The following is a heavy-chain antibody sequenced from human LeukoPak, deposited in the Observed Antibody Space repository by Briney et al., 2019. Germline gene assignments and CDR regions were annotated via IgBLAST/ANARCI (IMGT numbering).Heavy chain of an antibody. Sequence: SETLSLTCAVYGGSFSGYYWSWIRQPPGKGLEWIGEINHSGSTNYNPSLKSRVTISVDTSKNQFSLKLSSVTAADTAVYYCARRSGSYYHYFDYWGQGTLVTVSS. J-gene: IGHJ4*02. V-gene: IGHV4-34*01. CDR1: GGSFSGYY. D-gene: IGHD1-26*01. CDR2: INHSGST. CDR3: ARRSGSYYHYFDY.